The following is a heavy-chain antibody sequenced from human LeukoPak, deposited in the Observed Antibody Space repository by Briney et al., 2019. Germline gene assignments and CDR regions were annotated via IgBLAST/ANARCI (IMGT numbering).Heavy chain of an antibody. Sequence: SETLSLTCTVSGGSISSYYWSWIRQHPGKGLEWIGYIYYSGSTYYNPSLKSRVTISVDTSKNQFSLKLSSVTAADTAVYYCARVVQGYAQLIDYWGQGTLVTVSS. D-gene: IGHD3-22*01. J-gene: IGHJ4*02. V-gene: IGHV4-59*06. CDR1: GGSISSYY. CDR2: IYYSGST. CDR3: ARVVQGYAQLIDY.